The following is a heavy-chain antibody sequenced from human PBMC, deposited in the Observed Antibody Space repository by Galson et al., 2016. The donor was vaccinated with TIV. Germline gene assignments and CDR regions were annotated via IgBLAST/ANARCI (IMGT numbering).Heavy chain of an antibody. D-gene: IGHD3-22*01. CDR2: IYYSGRT. V-gene: IGHV4-59*01. J-gene: IGHJ3*02. CDR1: GGSMSSYY. CDR3: ARADSTQFSYTSCYYYGDAFDI. Sequence: ETLSLTCTVSGGSMSSYYWSWIRQPPGKGLEWIGFIYYSGRTTYNPSLKSRVTISVDTSKNQFSLKLTSVTAADPALYYCARADSTQFSYTSCYYYGDAFDIWGQGTMVTVSS.